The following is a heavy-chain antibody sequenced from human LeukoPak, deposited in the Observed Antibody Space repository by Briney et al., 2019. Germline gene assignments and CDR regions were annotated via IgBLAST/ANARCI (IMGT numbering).Heavy chain of an antibody. CDR1: GGSFSGYY. V-gene: IGHV4-34*01. CDR2: INHSGST. D-gene: IGHD3-10*01. CDR3: ARMGITMVRGVIVFYYYYGMDV. Sequence: PSETLSLTCAVYGGSFSGYYWSWIRQPPGKGLEWIGEINHSGSTNYNPSLKSRVTISVDTSKNQFSLKLSSVTAADTAVYYCARMGITMVRGVIVFYYYYGMDVWGQGTTVTVSS. J-gene: IGHJ6*02.